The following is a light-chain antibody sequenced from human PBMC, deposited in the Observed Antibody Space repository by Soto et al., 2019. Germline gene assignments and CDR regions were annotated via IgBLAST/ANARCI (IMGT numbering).Light chain of an antibody. Sequence: EIVLTQSPATLSLSPGERATLSCRASQSVSSYLAWYQQKPGQAPRLLIYDTSNRATGIPARFSGSGSGTDFTLTISSLEPEDFAVYYCKQRQNWPWTFDQGTKVEIK. CDR1: QSVSSY. CDR2: DTS. J-gene: IGKJ1*01. CDR3: KQRQNWPWT. V-gene: IGKV3-11*01.